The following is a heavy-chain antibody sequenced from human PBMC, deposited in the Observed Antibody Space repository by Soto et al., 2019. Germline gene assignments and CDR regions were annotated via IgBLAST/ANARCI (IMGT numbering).Heavy chain of an antibody. Sequence: GESLKISCMGSGYKVSTWHNFTSYWIAWVRQMPGEGLEWMGIIYPGDSDTKYSPSFQGHITISADKSINTAYLQWSSLKASDSAMYYCTRASSSWYKSVFEHWGQGSLVTVSS. V-gene: IGHV5-51*01. CDR2: IYPGDSDT. CDR3: TRASSSWYKSVFEH. D-gene: IGHD6-13*01. J-gene: IGHJ4*02. CDR1: GYKVSTWHNFTSYW.